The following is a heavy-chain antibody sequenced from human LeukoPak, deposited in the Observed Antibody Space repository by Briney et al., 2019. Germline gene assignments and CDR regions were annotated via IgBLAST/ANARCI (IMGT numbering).Heavy chain of an antibody. CDR3: AKDSYIAAAGVAVY. CDR2: ISGSGGST. CDR1: GFTFSSNA. Sequence: GGSLRLSCAASGFTFSSNAMSWVRQVPGKGLEWVSTISGSGGSTYYADSVKGRFTISRDNSKNTLYLQMNSLRAEDTAVYYCAKDSYIAAAGVAVYWGQGTLVTVSS. D-gene: IGHD6-13*01. J-gene: IGHJ4*02. V-gene: IGHV3-23*01.